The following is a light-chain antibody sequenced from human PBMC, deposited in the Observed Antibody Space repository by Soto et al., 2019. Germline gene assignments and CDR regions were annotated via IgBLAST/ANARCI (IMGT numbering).Light chain of an antibody. V-gene: IGLV8-61*01. CDR1: SGSVSTSYY. CDR2: STH. CDR3: VLYMGSGIGV. J-gene: IGLJ3*02. Sequence: QAVVTQEPSFSVSPGRTVKLTCGLSSGSVSTSYYPSWYQQTPGQAPRTLIYSTHTRSSGVPDRFSGSILGNKAALTITGAQADDESDYYCVLYMGSGIGVFGGGTKLTVL.